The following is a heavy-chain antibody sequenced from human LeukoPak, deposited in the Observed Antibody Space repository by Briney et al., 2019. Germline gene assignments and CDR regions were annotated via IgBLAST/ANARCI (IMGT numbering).Heavy chain of an antibody. D-gene: IGHD3-22*01. J-gene: IGHJ4*02. CDR1: GGTFSSYA. CDR3: ARAGADYYDSSSSDY. V-gene: IGHV1-69*04. CDR2: IIPILGIA. Sequence: ASVKVSCKASGGTFSSYAISWVRQAPGQGLEWMGRIIPILGIANYAQKFQGRVTITADKSTSTAYMELSSLRSEDTAVYYCARAGADYYDSSSSDYWGQGTLVTVSS.